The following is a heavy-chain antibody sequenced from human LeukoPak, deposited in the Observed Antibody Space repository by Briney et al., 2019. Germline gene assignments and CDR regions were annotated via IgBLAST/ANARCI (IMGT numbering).Heavy chain of an antibody. V-gene: IGHV3-48*03. J-gene: IGHJ5*02. D-gene: IGHD6-13*01. Sequence: GGSLRLSCAASGFTFSSYEMNWVRQAPGKGLEWVSYISSSGSTIYYADSVKGRFTISRDNAKNSLYLQMNSLRAEDTAVYNCARDHGIAAGFDPWGQGTLVTVSS. CDR1: GFTFSSYE. CDR3: ARDHGIAAGFDP. CDR2: ISSSGSTI.